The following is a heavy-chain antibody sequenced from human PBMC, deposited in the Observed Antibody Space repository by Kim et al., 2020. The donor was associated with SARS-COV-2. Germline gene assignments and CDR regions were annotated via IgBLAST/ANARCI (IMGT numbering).Heavy chain of an antibody. CDR2: IDWDDDK. J-gene: IGHJ6*02. CDR1: GFSLSTSGMC. Sequence: SGPTLVNPTQTLTLTCTFSGFSLSTSGMCVSWIRQPPGKALEWLALIDWDDDKYYSTSLKTRLTISKDTSKNQVVLTMTNMDPVDTATYYCARSLWFGELLNPLRGYYYGMDVWGQGTTVTVSS. CDR3: ARSLWFGELLNPLRGYYYGMDV. V-gene: IGHV2-70*01. D-gene: IGHD3-10*01.